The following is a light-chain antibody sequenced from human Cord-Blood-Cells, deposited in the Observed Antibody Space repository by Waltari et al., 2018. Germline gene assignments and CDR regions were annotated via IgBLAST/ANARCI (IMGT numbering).Light chain of an antibody. CDR2: AAS. J-gene: IGKJ2*01. V-gene: IGKV1-39*01. CDR3: QQSYSTPYT. Sequence: DIQMNQSPFSLSAYVGDRVTITCRASQSISSYLNWYQQKPGKAPKLLIYAASSLQSGVPSRFSGSGSGTDFTLTISSLQPEDFATYYCQQSYSTPYTFGQGTKLEIK. CDR1: QSISSY.